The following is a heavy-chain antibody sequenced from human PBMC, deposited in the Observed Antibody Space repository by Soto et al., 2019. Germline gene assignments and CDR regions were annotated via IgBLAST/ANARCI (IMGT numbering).Heavy chain of an antibody. Sequence: GGSLRLSCAASGFTVSSSYMSWVRQAPGKGLEWVSIIYSEGNTDSADSVKGRFTISRDNSKNTLYLQMNSLRAEDTAVYYCARVVWNLRTFDYWGQGTLVTVSS. CDR2: IYSEGNT. D-gene: IGHD1-1*01. V-gene: IGHV3-53*01. J-gene: IGHJ4*02. CDR1: GFTVSSSY. CDR3: ARVVWNLRTFDY.